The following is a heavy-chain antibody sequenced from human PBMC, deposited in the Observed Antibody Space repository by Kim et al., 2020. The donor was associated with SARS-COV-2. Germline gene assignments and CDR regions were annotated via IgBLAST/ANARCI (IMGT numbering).Heavy chain of an antibody. V-gene: IGHV3-15*01. CDR2: IKSKTDGGTT. CDR1: GFTFSNAW. D-gene: IGHD3-22*01. Sequence: GGSLRLSCAASGFTFSNAWMSWVRQAPGKGLEWVGRIKSKTDGGTTDYAAPVKGRFTISRDDSKNTLYLQMNSLKTEDTAVYYCTTDLPYYYDSSGYYFGDYWGQGTLVTVSS. J-gene: IGHJ4*02. CDR3: TTDLPYYYDSSGYYFGDY.